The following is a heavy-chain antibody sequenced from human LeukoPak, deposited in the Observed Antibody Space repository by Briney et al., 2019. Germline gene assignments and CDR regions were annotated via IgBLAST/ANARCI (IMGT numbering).Heavy chain of an antibody. J-gene: IGHJ4*02. CDR1: GYTFTSFD. CDR3: ARAPSPYYYDSSAYYSDY. D-gene: IGHD3-22*01. V-gene: IGHV1-8*03. Sequence: ASVKVSCKTSGYTFTSFDINWVRQAAGQGLERLGWMNPYTGKTGYAQKFQGRVTFTGDTSIRTAYMEVSSLTSEDTAVYYCARAPSPYYYDSSAYYSDYWGQGTLVTVSS. CDR2: MNPYTGKT.